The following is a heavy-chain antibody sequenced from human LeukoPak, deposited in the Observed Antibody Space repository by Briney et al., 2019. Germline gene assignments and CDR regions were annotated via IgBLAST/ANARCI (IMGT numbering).Heavy chain of an antibody. J-gene: IGHJ4*02. V-gene: IGHV4-4*07. CDR3: ARLSTVTTSFDY. Sequence: SETLSLTCTVSGGSISGNYWSWIRQPAGKGLEWIGRIYTSGTTHYNPSLKSRVTMSVDTSKNQFSLKLSSVTAADTAVYYCARLSTVTTSFDYWGQGTLVTVSS. D-gene: IGHD4-17*01. CDR2: IYTSGTT. CDR1: GGSISGNY.